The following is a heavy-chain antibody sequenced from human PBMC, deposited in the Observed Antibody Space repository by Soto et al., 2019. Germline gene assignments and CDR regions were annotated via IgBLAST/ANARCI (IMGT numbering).Heavy chain of an antibody. J-gene: IGHJ4*01. V-gene: IGHV4-59*01. Sequence: SETLSLTCTLSGAPITMNYWSWIRQAPGKGLEWIGYIYYSGSTTYNPSLKSRVTMSADTSKEKFYLKLNSVTAADTAVYYSARDDGGPYEYWGRGSRVTVYS. CDR2: IYYSGST. CDR3: ARDDGGPYEY. D-gene: IGHD2-15*01. CDR1: GAPITMNY.